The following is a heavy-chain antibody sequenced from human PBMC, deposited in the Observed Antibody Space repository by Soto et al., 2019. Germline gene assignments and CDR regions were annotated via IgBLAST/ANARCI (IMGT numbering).Heavy chain of an antibody. CDR1: GFTFSGYA. D-gene: IGHD3-10*01. J-gene: IGHJ4*02. Sequence: GGSLRLSCAASGFTFSGYAMSWVRQAPGKGLEWVSAISGSGGSTYYADSVKGRFTISRDNSKNTLYLQMNSLRAEDTAVYYCEKRGMVRGADYWGQGTLVTVSS. CDR2: ISGSGGST. V-gene: IGHV3-23*01. CDR3: EKRGMVRGADY.